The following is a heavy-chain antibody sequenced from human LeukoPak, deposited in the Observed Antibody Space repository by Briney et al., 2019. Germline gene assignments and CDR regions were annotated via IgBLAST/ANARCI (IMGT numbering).Heavy chain of an antibody. Sequence: GESLQISCKGSGYSFTSYWIGWVRQMPGKGLEWMGIIYPGDSDTTYSPSFQGQVTISADRSISTASLQWSSLKASDTAMYYCATLDDYAGGYWGQGTLVTVSS. CDR3: ATLDDYAGGY. CDR2: IYPGDSDT. V-gene: IGHV5-51*01. CDR1: GYSFTSYW. D-gene: IGHD3-16*01. J-gene: IGHJ4*02.